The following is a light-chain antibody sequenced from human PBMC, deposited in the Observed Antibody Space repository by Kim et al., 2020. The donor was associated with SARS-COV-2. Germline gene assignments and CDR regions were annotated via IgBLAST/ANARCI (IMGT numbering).Light chain of an antibody. J-gene: IGLJ3*02. CDR1: SSNVGTYNY. Sequence: QSALTQPRSVSGSPGQSVTISCTGSSSNVGTYNYVSWYQQHPGQTPKVILYDVTQRPSGVHDRFSGSKSGNTASLTISGVQTEDEAEYYCCSYAGGPWVFGGGTQLTVL. CDR2: DVT. CDR3: CSYAGGPWV. V-gene: IGLV2-11*01.